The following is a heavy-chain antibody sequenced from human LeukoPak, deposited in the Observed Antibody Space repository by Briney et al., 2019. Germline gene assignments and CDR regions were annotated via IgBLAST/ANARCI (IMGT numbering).Heavy chain of an antibody. CDR2: INHSGST. CDR1: GGSFSGYY. CDR3: ARARRYDYVWGSYQLDY. Sequence: SETLSLTCAVYGGSFSGYYWSWIRQPPGKGLEWIGEINHSGSTNYNPSLKSRVTILVDTSKNQFSLKLSSVTAADTAVYYCARARRYDYVWGSYQLDYWGQGTLVTVSS. D-gene: IGHD3-16*02. J-gene: IGHJ4*02. V-gene: IGHV4-34*01.